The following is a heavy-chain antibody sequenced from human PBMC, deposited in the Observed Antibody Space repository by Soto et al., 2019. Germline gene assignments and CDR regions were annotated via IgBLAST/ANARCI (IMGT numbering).Heavy chain of an antibody. Sequence: QVQLVQSGAEVKKPGSSVKVSCKASGGTFSSYTNSWVRQAPGQGLEWMGRIIPILGIANYAQKFQGRVTITADKSTSTAYMELSSLRSEDTAVYYCARDGPGCSGGSCFEDWGQGTLVTVSS. D-gene: IGHD2-15*01. CDR1: GGTFSSYT. CDR3: ARDGPGCSGGSCFED. V-gene: IGHV1-69*08. J-gene: IGHJ4*02. CDR2: IIPILGIA.